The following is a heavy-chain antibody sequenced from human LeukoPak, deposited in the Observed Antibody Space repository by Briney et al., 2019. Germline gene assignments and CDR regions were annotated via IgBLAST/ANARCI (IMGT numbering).Heavy chain of an antibody. CDR2: ISYDGSNK. CDR3: AKDSNGYFDY. V-gene: IGHV3-30*18. CDR1: GFTFSSYG. J-gene: IGHJ4*02. D-gene: IGHD2-8*01. Sequence: SGGSLRLSCVASGFTFSSYGMHWVRQAPGKGLEWVAVISYDGSNKYYADSVKGRFTISRDNSKNTLYLQMNSLRAEDTAVYYCAKDSNGYFDYWGQGTLVTVSS.